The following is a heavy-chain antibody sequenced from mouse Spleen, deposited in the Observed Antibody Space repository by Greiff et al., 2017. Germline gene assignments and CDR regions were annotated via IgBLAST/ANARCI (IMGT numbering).Heavy chain of an antibody. J-gene: IGHJ4*01. CDR2: IRNKANGYTT. Sequence: EVKLVESGGGLVQPGGSLRLSCATSGFTFTDYYMSWVRQPPGKALEWLGFIRNKANGYTTEYSASVKGRFTISRDNSQSILYLQMNTLRAEDSATYYCARDKGAGYGLYYYAMDYWGQGTSVTVSS. CDR1: GFTFTDYY. V-gene: IGHV7-3*02. CDR3: ARDKGAGYGLYYYAMDY. D-gene: IGHD2-2*01.